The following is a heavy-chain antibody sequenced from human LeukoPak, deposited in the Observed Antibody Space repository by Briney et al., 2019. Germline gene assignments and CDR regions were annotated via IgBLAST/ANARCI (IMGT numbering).Heavy chain of an antibody. J-gene: IGHJ4*02. V-gene: IGHV4-59*01. CDR2: VYYSGST. D-gene: IGHD6-13*01. Sequence: PSETLSLTCTASDGSFSHYFWTWIRQPPGKGLEWIGYVYYSGSTNYNPSLKSRVTMSVDTSKNHFSLNLSSVTAADTAVYYCARGLAATGTDYWGQGTLVTVSS. CDR3: ARGLAATGTDY. CDR1: DGSFSHYF.